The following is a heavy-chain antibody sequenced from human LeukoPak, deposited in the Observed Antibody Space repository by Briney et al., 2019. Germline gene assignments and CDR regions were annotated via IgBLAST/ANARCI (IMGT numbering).Heavy chain of an antibody. V-gene: IGHV3-30*02. J-gene: IGHJ4*02. D-gene: IGHD3-10*01. Sequence: GGSLRLSCAASGFTFSSYGMHWVRQAPGKGLEWVAFIRYDGSDKYYADSVKGRFTISRDNSKNTLYLQMNSLRAEDTAVYHCAKDRGNSGSYYTFDCWGQGTLVTVSS. CDR1: GFTFSSYG. CDR3: AKDRGNSGSYYTFDC. CDR2: IRYDGSDK.